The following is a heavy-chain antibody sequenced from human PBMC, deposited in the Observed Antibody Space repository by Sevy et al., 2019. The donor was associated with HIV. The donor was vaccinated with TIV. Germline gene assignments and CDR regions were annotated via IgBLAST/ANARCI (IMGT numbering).Heavy chain of an antibody. V-gene: IGHV3-30-3*01. J-gene: IGHJ3*02. CDR1: KFTFSNYT. CDR3: ARVGGSSGTGGAFDI. D-gene: IGHD3-22*01. Sequence: GGSLRLSCAASKFTFSNYTMYWVRQAPGKGLEWVAIISYDGSNKYYADSVKGRFTISRDNSKNTLYLQMNSLRAEDTAVYYCARVGGSSGTGGAFDIWGQGTMVTVSS. CDR2: ISYDGSNK.